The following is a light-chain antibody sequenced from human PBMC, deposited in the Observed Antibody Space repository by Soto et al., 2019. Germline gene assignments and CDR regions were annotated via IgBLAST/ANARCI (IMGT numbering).Light chain of an antibody. CDR3: CSYAGTYTLL. J-gene: IGLJ2*01. V-gene: IGLV2-11*01. CDR2: DVS. CDR1: SSDVGGYNN. Sequence: QSALTQPRSVSGSPGQSVTISCTGTSSDVGGYNNVSWYQQHPGKAPKLMIYDVSERPSGVPDRFSGSKSGNTASLTISGLQAEDEADYYCCSYAGTYTLLFGGGTKVPVL.